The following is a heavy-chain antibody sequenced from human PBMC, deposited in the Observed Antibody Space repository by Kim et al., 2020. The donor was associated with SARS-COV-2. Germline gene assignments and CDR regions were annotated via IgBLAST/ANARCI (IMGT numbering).Heavy chain of an antibody. CDR3: ARRGRYSGSYGDY. D-gene: IGHD1-26*01. CDR2: IYYSGST. Sequence: SETLSLTCTVSGGSISSSSYYWGWIRQPPGKGLEWIGSIYYSGSTYYNPSLKSRVTISVDTSKNQFSLKLSSVTAADTAVYYCARRGRYSGSYGDYWGQGTLVTVSS. CDR1: GGSISSSSYY. J-gene: IGHJ4*02. V-gene: IGHV4-39*01.